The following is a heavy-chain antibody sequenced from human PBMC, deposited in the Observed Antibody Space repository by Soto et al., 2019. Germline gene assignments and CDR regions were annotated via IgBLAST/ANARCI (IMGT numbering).Heavy chain of an antibody. J-gene: IGHJ6*03. CDR1: GFTFSSYA. Sequence: PGGSLRLSCAASGFTFSSYAMSWVRQAPGKGLEWVSAISGSGGSTYYADSVKGRFTISRDNAKNSLYLQMNSLRAEDTALYYCAKDFTSGWWGGHMDVWGKGTTVTVSS. CDR3: AKDFTSGWWGGHMDV. V-gene: IGHV3-23*01. D-gene: IGHD6-19*01. CDR2: ISGSGGST.